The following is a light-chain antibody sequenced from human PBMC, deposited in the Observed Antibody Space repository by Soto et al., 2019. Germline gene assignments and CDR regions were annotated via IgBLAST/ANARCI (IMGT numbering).Light chain of an antibody. CDR2: KAS. Sequence: DIPMTQSPSTLSGSVGDRVTITCRASQTISSWLAWYQQKPGKAPKLLIYKASTLKSGVPSRFSGSGSGTEFTLTISSLQPDDFATYYCQQYYSTSFGQGTRLEIK. J-gene: IGKJ5*01. CDR3: QQYYSTS. CDR1: QTISSW. V-gene: IGKV1-5*03.